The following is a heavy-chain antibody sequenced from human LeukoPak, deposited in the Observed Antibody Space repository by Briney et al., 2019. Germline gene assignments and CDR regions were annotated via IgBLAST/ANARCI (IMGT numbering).Heavy chain of an antibody. Sequence: GGSLRLSCAASGFTFSSYDMTWVRQTPGKGLEWVSLISRSGGTTYYAASVKGRFTISRDNSKNTLYLQMNSLRAEDTAEYYCAKRGGTESFYYYYYMDVWGKGTTVTVSS. J-gene: IGHJ6*03. CDR2: ISRSGGTT. V-gene: IGHV3-23*01. CDR1: GFTFSSYD. CDR3: AKRGGTESFYYYYYMDV. D-gene: IGHD2-15*01.